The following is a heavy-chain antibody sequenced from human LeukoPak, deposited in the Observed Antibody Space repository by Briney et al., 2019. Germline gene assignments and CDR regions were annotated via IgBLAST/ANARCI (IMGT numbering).Heavy chain of an antibody. D-gene: IGHD3-10*01. V-gene: IGHV3-21*01. Sequence: PGGSLRLSCAASGFTFSSYSMNWVRQAPGKGLEWVSSISSSSSYIYYADSVKGRFTISRDNAKNSLYLQMNSLRAEDTAVYYCAVGVRGPYLDYYYYGMDVWGQGTTVTVSS. CDR2: ISSSSSYI. CDR3: AVGVRGPYLDYYYYGMDV. CDR1: GFTFSSYS. J-gene: IGHJ6*02.